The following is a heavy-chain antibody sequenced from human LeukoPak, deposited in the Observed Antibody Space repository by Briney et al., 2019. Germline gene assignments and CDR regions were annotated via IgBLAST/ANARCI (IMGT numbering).Heavy chain of an antibody. CDR3: ARLEVAGINDY. V-gene: IGHV4-4*02. Sequence: SEILSLTCAVSGGSISSSNWWSWVRQPPGKGLEWIGEIYHSGSTNYNPSLKSRVTISVGTSKNQFSLKLSSVTAADTAVYYRARLEVAGINDYWGQGTLVTVSS. D-gene: IGHD6-19*01. CDR1: GGSISSSNW. CDR2: IYHSGST. J-gene: IGHJ4*02.